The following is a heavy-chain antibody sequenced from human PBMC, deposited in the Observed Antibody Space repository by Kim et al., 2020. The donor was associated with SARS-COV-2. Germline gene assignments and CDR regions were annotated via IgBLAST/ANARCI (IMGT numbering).Heavy chain of an antibody. J-gene: IGHJ4*02. CDR1: GFTFSSYS. CDR3: ARDSGPGFYGDYGVELDY. Sequence: GGSLRLSCAASGFTFSSYSMNWVRQAPGKGLEWVSYISSSSSTIYYADSVKGRFTISRDNAKNSLYLQMNSLRDEDTAVYYCARDSGPGFYGDYGVELDYWGQGTLVTVSS. D-gene: IGHD4-17*01. CDR2: ISSSSSTI. V-gene: IGHV3-48*02.